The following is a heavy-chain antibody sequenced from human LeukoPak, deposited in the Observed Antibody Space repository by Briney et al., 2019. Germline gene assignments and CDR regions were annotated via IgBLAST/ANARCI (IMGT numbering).Heavy chain of an antibody. D-gene: IGHD3-10*02. J-gene: IGHJ6*04. CDR3: AELGITMIGGV. CDR2: ISKSGGRT. CDR1: GFTFSSYD. V-gene: IGHV3-23*01. Sequence: GGSLRLSCAASGFTFSSYDMTWVRQAPGKGLEWVSAISKSGGRTYYADSVKGRLTISRDNAKNSLYLQMNSLRAEDTAVYYCAELGITMIGGVWGKGTTVTISS.